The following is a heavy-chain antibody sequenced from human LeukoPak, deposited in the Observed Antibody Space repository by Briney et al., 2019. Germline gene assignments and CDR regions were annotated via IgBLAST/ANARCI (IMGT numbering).Heavy chain of an antibody. Sequence: SETLSLTCTVSGGSISSYYWSWIRQHPGKGLEWIGYIYYSGSTNYNPSLKSRVTISEDTYKNQFSLKLSSVTAADTAVYYCARGVSLLWFGDVRWFDPWGQGTLVTVSS. V-gene: IGHV4-59*01. J-gene: IGHJ5*02. CDR1: GGSISSYY. D-gene: IGHD3-10*01. CDR3: ARGVSLLWFGDVRWFDP. CDR2: IYYSGST.